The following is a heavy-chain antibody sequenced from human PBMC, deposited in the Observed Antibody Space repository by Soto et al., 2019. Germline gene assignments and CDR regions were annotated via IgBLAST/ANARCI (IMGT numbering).Heavy chain of an antibody. D-gene: IGHD4-17*01. CDR3: ARTTVTASYYYMDV. J-gene: IGHJ6*03. V-gene: IGHV1-18*01. Sequence: GASVKVSCKASGYTFTNYGFTWVRQAPGQGLEWMGWNSTYNGNTKYAQKVQGRLTMTTDTSTSTANMELTSLRSDDTAVYYCARTTVTASYYYMDVWGKGTTVTVSS. CDR1: GYTFTNYG. CDR2: NSTYNGNT.